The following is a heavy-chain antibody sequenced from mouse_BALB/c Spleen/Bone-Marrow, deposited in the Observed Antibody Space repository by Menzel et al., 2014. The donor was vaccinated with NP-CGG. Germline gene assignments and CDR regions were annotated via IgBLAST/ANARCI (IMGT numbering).Heavy chain of an antibody. CDR1: GFSLTSYG. V-gene: IGHV2-9*02. J-gene: IGHJ4*01. CDR2: IWAGGST. Sequence: VQGVESGPGLVAPSQSLSITCTVSGFSLTSYGVHWVRQPPGKGLERLGVIWAGGSTNYNSALMSRLSISKDNSKSQVFLKMNSLQTDDTAMYYCTSGPFITTVHYYAMDCWSQGTSVTVSS. CDR3: TSGPFITTVHYYAMDC. D-gene: IGHD1-2*01.